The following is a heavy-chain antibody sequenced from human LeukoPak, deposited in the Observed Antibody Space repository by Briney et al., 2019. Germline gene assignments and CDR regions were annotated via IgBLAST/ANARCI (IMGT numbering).Heavy chain of an antibody. CDR3: ARDGPQSLEWLSLDY. V-gene: IGHV4-4*08. CDR2: IYGSGST. CDR1: GDSLSSHY. D-gene: IGHD3-3*01. Sequence: SETLSLTCTVSGDSLSSHYWSWIRQPPGKGLEWIGYIYGSGSTHYDPSLRSRVTISEDTSKNQFSLKLTSVTAADTAVYYCARDGPQSLEWLSLDYWGQGTLVTVSS. J-gene: IGHJ4*02.